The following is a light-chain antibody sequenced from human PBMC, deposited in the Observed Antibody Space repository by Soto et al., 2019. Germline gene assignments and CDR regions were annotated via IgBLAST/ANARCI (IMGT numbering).Light chain of an antibody. CDR1: SSKIGAGYD. J-gene: IGLJ1*01. CDR2: GNS. CDR3: QSYDSSLSAPYV. Sequence: QSVLTQPPSVSGAPGQRVTISCTGSSSKIGAGYDVHWYQQLPGTAPKLLIYGNSNRPSGVPDRFSGSKSGTSASLAITGLQAEDEADYYCQSYDSSLSAPYVFGTGTKVNVL. V-gene: IGLV1-40*01.